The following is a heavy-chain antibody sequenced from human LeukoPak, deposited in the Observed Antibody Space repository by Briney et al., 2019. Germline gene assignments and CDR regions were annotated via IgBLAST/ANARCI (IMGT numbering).Heavy chain of an antibody. CDR2: INHSGST. CDR3: ARGKWLQLRDYYYYGLDV. V-gene: IGHV4-34*01. J-gene: IGHJ6*02. Sequence: SETLSLTCAVYGGSFSGYHWSWIRQPLGKGLEWIGEINHSGSTNYNPSLKSRVTISVDTSKNQFSLKLSSVTAADTAVYYCARGKWLQLRDYYYYGLDVWGQGTTVTVSS. CDR1: GGSFSGYH. D-gene: IGHD5-24*01.